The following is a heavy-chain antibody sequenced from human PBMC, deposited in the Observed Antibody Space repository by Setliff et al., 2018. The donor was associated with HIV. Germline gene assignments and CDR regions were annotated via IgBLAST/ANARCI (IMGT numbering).Heavy chain of an antibody. CDR3: ARLGSHCKNAFCPPY. V-gene: IGHV4-34*01. J-gene: IGHJ4*02. Sequence: PSETLSLTCGVYGGSLSGYHWSWIRLPPGKGLEWIGSIYHSGNTYYMPSLQSRVTISVDTSKNQISLRLSSVTAADTAVYYCARLGSHCKNAFCPPYWGQGTLVTVS. CDR2: IYHSGNT. CDR1: GGSLSGYH. D-gene: IGHD2-15*01.